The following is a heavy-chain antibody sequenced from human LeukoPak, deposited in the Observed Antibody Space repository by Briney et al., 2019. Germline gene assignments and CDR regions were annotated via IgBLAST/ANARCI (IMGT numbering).Heavy chain of an antibody. J-gene: IGHJ4*02. CDR3: AKQLGYCSDGSCYFPY. Sequence: HPGGSLRLSCAASGFTFSSYSMNWVRQAPGEGLEWVSAISNNGGYTYYADSVQGRFTISRDNSRSTLCLQMNSLRAEDTAVYYCAKQLGYCSDGSCYFPYWGQGTLVTVSS. D-gene: IGHD2-15*01. CDR1: GFTFSSYS. V-gene: IGHV3-23*01. CDR2: ISNNGGYT.